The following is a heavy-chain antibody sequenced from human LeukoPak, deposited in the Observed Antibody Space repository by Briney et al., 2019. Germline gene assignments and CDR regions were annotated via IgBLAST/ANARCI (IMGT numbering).Heavy chain of an antibody. CDR3: ARLPIGLSSPYYVDY. CDR1: GYSFTTYW. D-gene: IGHD2-2*01. CDR2: VYPGDSDT. J-gene: IGHJ4*02. V-gene: IGHV5-51*01. Sequence: GESLKISCKGSGYSFTTYWIGWVRQMPGKGLEWMGIVYPGDSDTRYSPSFQGQVTISADTSISTAYLQWSSLKASDTAMYYCARLPIGLSSPYYVDYWGRGTLVTVSS.